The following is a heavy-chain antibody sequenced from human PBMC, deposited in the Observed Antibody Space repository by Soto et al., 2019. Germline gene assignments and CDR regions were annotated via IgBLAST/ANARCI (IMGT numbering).Heavy chain of an antibody. V-gene: IGHV3-23*01. CDR1: GFTFSSYA. CDR2: ISGSGLST. J-gene: IGHJ6*02. CDR3: AKGGSTSRWPYYYARDV. D-gene: IGHD2-2*01. Sequence: EVQLLESGGGLVQPGGSLRLSCAASGFTFSSYAMSWVRQAPGKGLEWVSAISGSGLSTYYADSVKGRFTISRDNSKNTRYLQMNSLRGEDTAVYYCAKGGSTSRWPYYYARDVWGQGSTVTVSS.